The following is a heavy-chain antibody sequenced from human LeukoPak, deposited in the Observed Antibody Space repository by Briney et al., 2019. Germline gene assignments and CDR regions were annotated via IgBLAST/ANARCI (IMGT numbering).Heavy chain of an antibody. J-gene: IGHJ4*02. D-gene: IGHD5-24*01. Sequence: ASVKVSCKASGYTFTGYYMHWVRQAPGQGLEWMGWINPNSGGTNYAQKFQGRVTMTRDTSISTAYMELSRLRSDDTAVYYCARADKEMATTLGYWGQGTLVTVSS. CDR1: GYTFTGYY. CDR2: INPNSGGT. CDR3: ARADKEMATTLGY. V-gene: IGHV1-2*02.